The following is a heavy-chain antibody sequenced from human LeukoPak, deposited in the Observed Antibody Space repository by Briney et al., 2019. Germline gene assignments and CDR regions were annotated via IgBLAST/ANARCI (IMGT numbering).Heavy chain of an antibody. CDR3: ARERVTSRWLAPLIDY. D-gene: IGHD5-24*01. Sequence: ASVKVSCKASGYTFTSYGISWVRQAPGQGLEWMGWISAYNGNTDYAQKLQGRVTMTTDTSTSTAYMELRSLRSDDTAVYYCARERVTSRWLAPLIDYWGQGTLVTVSS. CDR2: ISAYNGNT. V-gene: IGHV1-18*04. CDR1: GYTFTSYG. J-gene: IGHJ4*02.